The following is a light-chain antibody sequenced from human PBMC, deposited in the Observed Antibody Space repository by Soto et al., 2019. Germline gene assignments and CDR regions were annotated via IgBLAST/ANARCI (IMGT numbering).Light chain of an antibody. V-gene: IGKV3-11*01. CDR1: QSVRNY. J-gene: IGKJ4*01. CDR2: DAS. CDR3: QRRNLELT. Sequence: EIVLTQSPATLSLSPGGRATLSCRASQSVRNYLTWYQQKPGQPPRLLIYDASNRANGIPARFSGSGSGTEFTLTISSLEPDDFAVYYCQRRNLELTFGGGTKVESK.